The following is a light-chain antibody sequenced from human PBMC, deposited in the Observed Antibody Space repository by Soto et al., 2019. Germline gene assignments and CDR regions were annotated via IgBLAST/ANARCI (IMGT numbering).Light chain of an antibody. V-gene: IGLV2-14*01. CDR3: SSYTGTSALVV. CDR1: SSDVGGYKY. J-gene: IGLJ2*01. CDR2: EVS. Sequence: QSALTQPASVSGSPGQSITISWTGTSSDVGGYKYVSWYQQYPGRAPKMMIYEVSNRPSGVSHRFSGSKFGNTASLTISGLQAEDEADYYCSSYTGTSALVVFGGGTKLTAL.